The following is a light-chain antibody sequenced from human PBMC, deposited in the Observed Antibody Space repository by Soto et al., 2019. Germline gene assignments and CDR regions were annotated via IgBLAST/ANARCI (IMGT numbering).Light chain of an antibody. CDR3: AAWDDSLNGPV. CDR2: SNN. J-gene: IGLJ3*02. CDR1: SSNIGSNS. V-gene: IGLV1-44*01. Sequence: QSVLTQPPSASGTPGQRVTISCSGSSSNIGSNSVNWYQQLPGPAPKLLIYSNNQRPSGVPDRFSGYKSGTSASLAISGLQSEDEADYYCAAWDDSLNGPVFGGGTKLTVL.